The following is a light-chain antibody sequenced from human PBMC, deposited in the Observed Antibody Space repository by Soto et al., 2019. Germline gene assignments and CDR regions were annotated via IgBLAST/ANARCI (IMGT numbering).Light chain of an antibody. Sequence: IQMTQSPSSLSASVGERVTITCRASQRIYTSVNWYQQKPGRAPTLLIYAASRLQSEDPPRFGGTGPGTDFTLTINTLRPEDFATYYCQRTYSAPPWQFGQGTEV. CDR3: QRTYSAPPWQ. CDR2: AAS. V-gene: IGKV1-39*01. CDR1: QRIYTS. J-gene: IGKJ1*01.